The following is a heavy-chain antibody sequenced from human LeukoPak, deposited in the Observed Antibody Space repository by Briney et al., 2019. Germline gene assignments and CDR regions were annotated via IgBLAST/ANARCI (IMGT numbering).Heavy chain of an antibody. CDR2: IYHSGST. J-gene: IGHJ5*02. D-gene: IGHD1-7*01. Sequence: GSLRLSCAASGFTFSTYSMNWVRQAPGKGLEWIGSIYHSGSTYYSPSLKSRVTISVDTSKNQFSLKLSSVTAADTAVCYCARDGLTGTLNWFDPWGRGTLVTVSS. CDR1: GFTFSTYS. CDR3: ARDGLTGTLNWFDP. V-gene: IGHV4-38-2*02.